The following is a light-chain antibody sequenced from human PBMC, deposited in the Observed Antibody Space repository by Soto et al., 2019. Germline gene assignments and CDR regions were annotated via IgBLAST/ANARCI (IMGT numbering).Light chain of an antibody. CDR3: QQYNKWPRT. Sequence: EIVMTQSPATLSVSPGEGVTLSCRASERLTTNLAWYQQSPGRAPRLLIYGTYTRATGIPTRFSGSGTGTEFTLTISSLESEDFAVYYCQQYNKWPRTFGGGTKV. CDR1: ERLTTN. V-gene: IGKV3D-15*01. CDR2: GTY. J-gene: IGKJ4*01.